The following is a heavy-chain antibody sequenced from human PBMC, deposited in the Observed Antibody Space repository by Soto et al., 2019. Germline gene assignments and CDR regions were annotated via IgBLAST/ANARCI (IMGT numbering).Heavy chain of an antibody. CDR2: IIPILGIA. D-gene: IGHD1-1*01. V-gene: IGHV1-69*02. Sequence: QVQLVQSGAEVKKPGSSVKVSYKASGGTFSSYTISWVRQAPGQGLEWMGRIIPILGIANYAQKFQGRVTITADKSTSTAYMELSSLRSEDTAVYYCARHLAYTLNYFDYWGQGTLVTVSS. J-gene: IGHJ4*02. CDR3: ARHLAYTLNYFDY. CDR1: GGTFSSYT.